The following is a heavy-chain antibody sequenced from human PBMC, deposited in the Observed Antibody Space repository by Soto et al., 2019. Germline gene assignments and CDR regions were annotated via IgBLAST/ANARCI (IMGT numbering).Heavy chain of an antibody. J-gene: IGHJ4*02. D-gene: IGHD3-22*01. Sequence: SVKVSCKASGFTFTSSAVQWVLQARGQRLEWIGWIVVGSGNTNYAQKFQERVTITRDMSTSTAYMELSSLRSEDTAVYYCAADFPPYYYDISGYYSALWGQGTLVTVSS. V-gene: IGHV1-58*01. CDR1: GFTFTSSA. CDR2: IVVGSGNT. CDR3: AADFPPYYYDISGYYSAL.